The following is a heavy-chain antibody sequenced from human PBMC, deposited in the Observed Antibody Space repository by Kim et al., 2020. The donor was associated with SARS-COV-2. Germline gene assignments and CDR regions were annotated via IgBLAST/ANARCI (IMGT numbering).Heavy chain of an antibody. CDR3: ARGAFDI. J-gene: IGHJ3*02. Sequence: NGITKASQKFQGRVTMTRDTSASTAYMALSRLRSEDTAVYYCARGAFDIWGQGTMVTVSS. V-gene: IGHV1-3*01. CDR2: NGIT.